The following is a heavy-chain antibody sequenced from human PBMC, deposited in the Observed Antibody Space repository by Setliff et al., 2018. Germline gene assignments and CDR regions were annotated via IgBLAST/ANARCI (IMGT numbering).Heavy chain of an antibody. CDR3: ATDHMPASGTSAFDI. CDR2: IIPIFGTS. Sequence: SVKVSCKASGGTFNTYVISWVRQAPSQGLEWMGMIIPIFGTSNYAQKFQARVTMTTDESTSTAYMELSSLTSEDTAVYYCATDHMPASGTSAFDIWGQGTVVSVS. CDR1: GGTFNTYV. D-gene: IGHD6-13*01. J-gene: IGHJ3*02. V-gene: IGHV1-69*05.